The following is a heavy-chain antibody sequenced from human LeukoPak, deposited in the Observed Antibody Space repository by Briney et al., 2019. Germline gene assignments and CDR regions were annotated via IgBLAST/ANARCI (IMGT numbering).Heavy chain of an antibody. D-gene: IGHD4-17*01. J-gene: IGHJ4*02. V-gene: IGHV4-61*02. Sequence: SQTLSLTCILSGRSISSGSYYWNWIRQPAGKGLEWIGRIYTSGSTNYNPSLTSRVTISVDTSKNQFSLKLSSVTAADTAVYYCARRYPYGEYFDYWGQGTLVTVSS. CDR3: ARRYPYGEYFDY. CDR1: GRSISSGSYY. CDR2: IYTSGST.